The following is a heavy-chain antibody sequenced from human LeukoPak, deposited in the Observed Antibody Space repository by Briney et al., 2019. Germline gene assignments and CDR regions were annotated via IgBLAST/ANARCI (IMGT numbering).Heavy chain of an antibody. CDR2: ISTYKGNT. CDR1: AYTFSSYN. Sequence: GASVKVSFKASAYTFSSYNINWVRQARGQGLEWMGWISTYKGNTNYAQKLQGRVTMTIDTSTSRDYMERMSMRSDDTRVYYCATIVTAIPYWGQGTLVTVSS. J-gene: IGHJ1*01. CDR3: ATIVTAIPY. V-gene: IGHV1-18*04. D-gene: IGHD2-21*02.